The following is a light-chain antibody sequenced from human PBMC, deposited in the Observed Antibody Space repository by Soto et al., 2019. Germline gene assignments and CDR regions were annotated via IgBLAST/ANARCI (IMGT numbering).Light chain of an antibody. CDR3: HQYNNWFPFT. CDR2: GAS. CDR1: QSVSSN. Sequence: EIVLTQSPATLSVSPGERATLSCRASQSVSSNLGWYQQKPGQAPRLLIFGASTRATGIPARFSGSGSGTEFTLTISSLQSEDSAVYYCHQYNNWFPFTFGQGTRLEIK. J-gene: IGKJ5*01. V-gene: IGKV3-15*01.